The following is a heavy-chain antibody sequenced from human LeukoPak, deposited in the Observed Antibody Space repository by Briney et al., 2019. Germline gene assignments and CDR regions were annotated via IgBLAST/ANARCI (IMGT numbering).Heavy chain of an antibody. J-gene: IGHJ4*02. CDR2: IIPIFGTA. CDR3: ARGNHVDTAMAHSGMGY. V-gene: IGHV1-69*13. Sequence: SVKVSCKASGGTFSSYAISWVRQAPGQGLEWMGGIIPIFGTANYAQKFQGRVTITADESTSTAYMELSSLRSEDTAVYYCARGNHVDTAMAHSGMGYWGQGTLVTVSS. CDR1: GGTFSSYA. D-gene: IGHD5-18*01.